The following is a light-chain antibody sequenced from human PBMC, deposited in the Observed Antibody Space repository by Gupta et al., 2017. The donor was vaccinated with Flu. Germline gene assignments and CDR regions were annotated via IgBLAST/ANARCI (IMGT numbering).Light chain of an antibody. CDR1: QSIGGN. CDR3: QQYNIWPPWT. CDR2: GAS. J-gene: IGKJ1*01. V-gene: IGKV3D-15*01. Sequence: EIVMTQSPATLSVSLGERATLSCRASQSIGGNLAWYQQKPGQPPRLLIYGASTRATGIPDRFSGSGSGTEFTLTISSLQFEDFAVYHCQQYNIWPPWTFGQGTRVEIK.